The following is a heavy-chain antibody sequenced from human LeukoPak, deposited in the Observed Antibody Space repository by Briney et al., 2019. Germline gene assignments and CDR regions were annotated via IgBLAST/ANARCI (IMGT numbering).Heavy chain of an antibody. CDR2: INHSGST. Sequence: SETLSLTCAVYGGSFSGYYWSWIRQPPGKGLEWIGEINHSGSTNYNPSLKSRVTISVDTSKNQSSLKLSSVTAADTAVYYCARGLGEAVAGRNYWGQGTLVTVSS. J-gene: IGHJ4*02. CDR1: GGSFSGYY. CDR3: ARGLGEAVAGRNY. D-gene: IGHD6-19*01. V-gene: IGHV4-34*01.